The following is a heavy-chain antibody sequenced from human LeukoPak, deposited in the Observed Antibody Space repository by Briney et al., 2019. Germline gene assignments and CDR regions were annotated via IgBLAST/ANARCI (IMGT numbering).Heavy chain of an antibody. J-gene: IGHJ6*02. CDR1: GFTFSSYW. D-gene: IGHD6-13*01. V-gene: IGHV3-7*01. CDR2: IKQDGSEK. Sequence: PGGSLRLSCAASGFTFSSYWMSWVRQAPGKGLEWVANIKQDGSEKYYVDSVKGRFTISRDNAKNSLYLQMNSLRAEDTAVYYCARDLAAAGSYGMDVWGQGTTVTVSS. CDR3: ARDLAAAGSYGMDV.